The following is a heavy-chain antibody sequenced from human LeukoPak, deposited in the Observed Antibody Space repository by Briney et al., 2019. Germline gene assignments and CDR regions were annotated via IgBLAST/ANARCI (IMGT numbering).Heavy chain of an antibody. CDR1: GGSISSSNW. D-gene: IGHD3-9*01. J-gene: IGHJ3*02. Sequence: ASETLSLTCAVSGGSISSSNWWSWVRQAPGKGLEWVGRIKSKTDGGTTDYAAPVKGRFTISRDDSKNTLYLQMNSLKTEDTAVYYCTRRLRYFDWLYPDDAFDIWGQGTMVTVSS. V-gene: IGHV3-15*01. CDR2: IKSKTDGGTT. CDR3: TRRLRYFDWLYPDDAFDI.